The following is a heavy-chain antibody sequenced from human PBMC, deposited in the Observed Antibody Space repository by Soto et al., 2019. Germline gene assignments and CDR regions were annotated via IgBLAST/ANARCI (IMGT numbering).Heavy chain of an antibody. V-gene: IGHV4-31*03. Sequence: SETLSLTCTVSGGSISSGGYYWSWIRQHPGKGLEWIGYIYYSGSTYYNLSLKSRVTISVDTPKNQFSLKLSSVTAADTAVYYCARGTRATEFDYWGQGTLVTVSS. J-gene: IGHJ4*02. CDR2: IYYSGST. CDR1: GGSISSGGYY. D-gene: IGHD2-2*01. CDR3: ARGTRATEFDY.